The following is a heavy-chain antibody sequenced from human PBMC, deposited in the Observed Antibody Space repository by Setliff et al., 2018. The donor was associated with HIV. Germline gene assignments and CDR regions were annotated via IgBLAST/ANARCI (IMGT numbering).Heavy chain of an antibody. CDR2: INPNSGGT. D-gene: IGHD6-19*01. J-gene: IGHJ6*02. V-gene: IGHV1-2*04. Sequence: ASVKVSCKASGYTLTQYPMHWVRQAPGQRLEWMGWINPNSGGTNYAQKFQGWVTMTRDTSISTAYMELSRLRSDDTAVYYCARFHSSGWYNGMDVWGQGTTVTVSS. CDR3: ARFHSSGWYNGMDV. CDR1: GYTLTQYP.